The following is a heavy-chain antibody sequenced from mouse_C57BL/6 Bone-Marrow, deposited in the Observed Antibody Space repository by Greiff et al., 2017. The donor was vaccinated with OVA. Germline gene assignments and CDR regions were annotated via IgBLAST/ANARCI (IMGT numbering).Heavy chain of an antibody. J-gene: IGHJ2*01. Sequence: EVKLVESGGGLVKPGGSLKLSCAASGFTFSSYTMSWVRQTPEKRLEWVATISGGGGNTYYPDSVKGRFTISRDNAKNTLYLQMSSLRSEDTALYYCARLGPRFDYWGQGTTLTVSS. V-gene: IGHV5-9*01. CDR2: ISGGGGNT. CDR1: GFTFSSYT. CDR3: ARLGPRFDY.